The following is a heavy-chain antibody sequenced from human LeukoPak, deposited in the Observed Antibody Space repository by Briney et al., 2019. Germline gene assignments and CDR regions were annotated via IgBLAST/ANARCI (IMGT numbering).Heavy chain of an antibody. V-gene: IGHV3-72*01. D-gene: IGHD2-15*01. CDR1: GFTFSDHY. J-gene: IGHJ6*02. CDR3: ARAEVVVVAATLYYYYGMDV. Sequence: GGSLRLSCAASGFTFSDHYMDWVRQAPGKGLDWVGRIRNKANSYTTEYAASVKGRFTISRDDSKNSLYLQMNSLKIEDTAVYYCARAEVVVVAATLYYYYGMDVWGQGTTVTVSS. CDR2: IRNKANSYTT.